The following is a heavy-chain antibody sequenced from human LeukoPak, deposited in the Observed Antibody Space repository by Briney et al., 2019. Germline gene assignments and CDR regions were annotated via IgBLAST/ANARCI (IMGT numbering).Heavy chain of an antibody. Sequence: GGSLRLSCAASGFTFSSYWMSWVRQAPGKGLEWVANIKQDGSEKYYVDSVKGRFTISRDNAKNSLYLQMNSLRAEDTAVYYCAKDPFVAAAPREDWFDPWGQGTLVTVSS. J-gene: IGHJ5*02. D-gene: IGHD6-13*01. V-gene: IGHV3-7*03. CDR3: AKDPFVAAAPREDWFDP. CDR1: GFTFSSYW. CDR2: IKQDGSEK.